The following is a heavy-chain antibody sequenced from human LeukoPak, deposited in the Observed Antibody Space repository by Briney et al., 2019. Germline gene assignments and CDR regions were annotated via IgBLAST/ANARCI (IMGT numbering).Heavy chain of an antibody. V-gene: IGHV3-7*03. J-gene: IGHJ4*02. Sequence: PGGSLRLSCAASGFTFSSYWMSWVRQAPGKGLEWVANIKQDGSEKYYVDSVKGRFTISRDNAKNSLYLQMNSLRVEDTAVYYCARTPGGSGNFFDYWGQGTLVTVSS. CDR2: IKQDGSEK. CDR1: GFTFSSYW. CDR3: ARTPGGSGNFFDY. D-gene: IGHD3-10*01.